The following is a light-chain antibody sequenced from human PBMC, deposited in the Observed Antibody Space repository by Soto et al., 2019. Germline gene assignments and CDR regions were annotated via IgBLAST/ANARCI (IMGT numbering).Light chain of an antibody. CDR2: GTF. CDR1: HSVSSN. Sequence: EIVMTQSPATRSVSPGERSTFSCRSSHSVSSNLAWYQQKPGQAPRLLIYGTFTRATGIPARFSGSGSGTEFTLTISSLQSEDFAVYYCQQYNNWHPLTFGGGTKVDIK. V-gene: IGKV3-15*01. CDR3: QQYNNWHPLT. J-gene: IGKJ4*01.